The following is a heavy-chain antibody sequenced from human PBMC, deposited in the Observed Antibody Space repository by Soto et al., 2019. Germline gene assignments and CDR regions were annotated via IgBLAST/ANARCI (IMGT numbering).Heavy chain of an antibody. CDR2: ISSSSSYI. J-gene: IGHJ1*01. CDR3: ARGGGFAAGHGTEYFQH. CDR1: GFTFSSYS. D-gene: IGHD6-13*01. V-gene: IGHV3-21*01. Sequence: EVQLVESGGGLVKPGGSLRLSCAASGFTFSSYSMNWVRQAPGKGLEWVSSISSSSSYIYYADSVKGRFTISRDNAKNSLYLQMNSLRADDTAVYYCARGGGFAAGHGTEYFQHWGQGTLVTVSS.